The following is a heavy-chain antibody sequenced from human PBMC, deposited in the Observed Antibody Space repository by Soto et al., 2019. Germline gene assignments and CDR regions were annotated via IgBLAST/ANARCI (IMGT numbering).Heavy chain of an antibody. V-gene: IGHV3-23*01. CDR1: GFTFRSYA. CDR2: ISGSGGST. CDR3: AKRTTIFGVVYCMDV. D-gene: IGHD3-3*01. Sequence: GSLRLSCAASGFTFRSYAMSWVRQAPGKGLEWVSAISGSGGSTYYADSVKGRFTISRDNSKNTLYLQMNSLRAEDTAVYYCAKRTTIFGVVYCMDVWGQGTTVTVSS. J-gene: IGHJ6*02.